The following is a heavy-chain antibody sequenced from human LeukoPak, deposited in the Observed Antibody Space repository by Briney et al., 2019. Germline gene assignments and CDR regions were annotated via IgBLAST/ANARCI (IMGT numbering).Heavy chain of an antibody. CDR2: IYSGGST. Sequence: GGSLRLSCASSGFTVSSNYMSWVRQAPGKGLEWVSVIYSGGSTYYADSVKGRFTISRDNSKNTLYLQMNSLRAEDTAVYYCARDSRSVVVPAAIRANFDYWGQGTLVTVSS. CDR1: GFTVSSNY. D-gene: IGHD2-2*01. V-gene: IGHV3-66*01. CDR3: ARDSRSVVVPAAIRANFDY. J-gene: IGHJ4*02.